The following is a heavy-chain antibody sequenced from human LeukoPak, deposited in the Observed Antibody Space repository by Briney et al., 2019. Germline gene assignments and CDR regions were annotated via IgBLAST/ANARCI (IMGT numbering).Heavy chain of an antibody. D-gene: IGHD3-10*01. CDR1: GFTVSSNY. CDR2: IYSSGSA. J-gene: IGHJ4*02. V-gene: IGHV3-53*01. Sequence: GGSLRLSCAASGFTVSSNYMSWVRQAPGKGLEWVSAIYSSGSAYYAASVKGRFTISRDNSKNTLYLQMNSLRAEDTAVYYCASRSLWYGEDYWGQGTLVTVSS. CDR3: ASRSLWYGEDY.